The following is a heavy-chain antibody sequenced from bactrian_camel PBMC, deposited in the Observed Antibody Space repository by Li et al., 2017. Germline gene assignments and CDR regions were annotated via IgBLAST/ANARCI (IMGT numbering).Heavy chain of an antibody. CDR3: AAISERWCFGY. CDR2: IDTGGST. CDR1: LFTFPY. J-gene: IGHJ6*01. Sequence: HVQLVESGGGLVQPGGSLRLSCASSLFTFPYMTWVRQGPGKELEWISSIDTGGSTYYADSVKGRFTISRDNAKSMLYLRMNSLKTEDTAMYYCAAISERWCFGYWGRGTQVTVS. V-gene: IGHV3-2*01. D-gene: IGHD4*01.